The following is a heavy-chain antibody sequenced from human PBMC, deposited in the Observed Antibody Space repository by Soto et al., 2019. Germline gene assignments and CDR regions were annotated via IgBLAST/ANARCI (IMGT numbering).Heavy chain of an antibody. CDR1: GGTFSSYA. CDR2: IIPIFGTA. CDR3: ARGTCGNSLFSYYGMDV. J-gene: IGHJ6*02. Sequence: VASVKVSCKASGGTFSSYAISWVRQAPGQGFEWMGGIIPIFGTANYAQKFQGRVTITADKSTSTAYMELSSLRSEDTAVYYRARGTCGNSLFSYYGMDVWGQATTVTVS. V-gene: IGHV1-69*06. D-gene: IGHD2-21*02.